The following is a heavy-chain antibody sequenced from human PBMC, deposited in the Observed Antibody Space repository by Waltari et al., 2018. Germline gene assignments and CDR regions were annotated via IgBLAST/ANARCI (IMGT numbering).Heavy chain of an antibody. D-gene: IGHD3-16*01. Sequence: EVQLVQSGAEVKQSGESLQISCQGSGYSLATHWIGWVRQMPGKGLEWMGTIYPGDSDTRYSPSFEGQVTISADKSINTAYLQWSSLKASDTAVYYCARQLHIYYVDTWGQGTRVTVSS. CDR1: GYSLATHW. J-gene: IGHJ4*02. CDR3: ARQLHIYYVDT. V-gene: IGHV5-51*01. CDR2: IYPGDSDT.